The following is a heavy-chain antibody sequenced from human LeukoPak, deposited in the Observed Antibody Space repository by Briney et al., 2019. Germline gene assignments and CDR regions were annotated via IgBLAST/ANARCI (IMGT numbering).Heavy chain of an antibody. CDR2: INQDGSER. CDR3: TRGHSSNW. CDR1: GFTFITYW. D-gene: IGHD6-13*01. J-gene: IGHJ4*02. Sequence: GGSVTLFREASGFTFITYWMTWARQAPGKGLEWVANINQDGSERHYVDSVKSRFTICRDNAKNALYLQMNRLRADDTAVYYCTRGHSSNWWGQGTLVTVSS. V-gene: IGHV3-7*04.